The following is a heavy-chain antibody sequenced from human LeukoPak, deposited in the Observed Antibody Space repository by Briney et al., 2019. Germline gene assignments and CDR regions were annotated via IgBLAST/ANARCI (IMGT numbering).Heavy chain of an antibody. V-gene: IGHV3-23*01. CDR2: ISGSGGST. Sequence: GGSLRLSCAASGCTFSSYAMSWVRQAPGKGLEWVSAISGSGGSTYYADSVKGRFTISRDNSKNTLYLQMNSLRAEDSAVYYCAKDRTAAGTEYNWFDPWGQGTLVTVSS. D-gene: IGHD6-13*01. CDR3: AKDRTAAGTEYNWFDP. J-gene: IGHJ5*02. CDR1: GCTFSSYA.